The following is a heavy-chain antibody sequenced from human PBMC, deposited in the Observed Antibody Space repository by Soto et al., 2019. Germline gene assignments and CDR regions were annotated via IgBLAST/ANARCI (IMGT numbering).Heavy chain of an antibody. J-gene: IGHJ5*02. CDR1: GGSISGAAYY. D-gene: IGHD3-16*01. CDR3: ARDTGFYGGYNGFDP. Sequence: QVQLQETGPGLLKPSQTLSLTCTVSGGSISGAAYYWSWIRHLPGKGLEWIGYIYYTGTTYYRPSLESRVTISLDTSKNQFSLKLPSVTAADTAVYYCARDTGFYGGYNGFDPWGQGTLVTVSS. CDR2: IYYTGTT. V-gene: IGHV4-31*03.